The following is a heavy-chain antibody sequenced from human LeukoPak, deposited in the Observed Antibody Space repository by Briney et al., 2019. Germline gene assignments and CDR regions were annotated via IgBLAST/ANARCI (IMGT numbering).Heavy chain of an antibody. CDR1: GGSVSDYY. Sequence: SETLSLTCSVSGGSVSDYYWSWIRQSPGKGLEWIGYFYSGSSRFNPSLKSRVAISVDTSNNQFSLKLTSVIAADTAVYYCARHSYGDVYYLDFWGQGTLVTVSS. J-gene: IGHJ4*02. CDR3: ARHSYGDVYYLDF. CDR2: FYSGSS. V-gene: IGHV4-59*08. D-gene: IGHD4-17*01.